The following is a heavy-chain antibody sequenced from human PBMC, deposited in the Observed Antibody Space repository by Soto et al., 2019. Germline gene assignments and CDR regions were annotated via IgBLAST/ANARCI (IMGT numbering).Heavy chain of an antibody. CDR1: GFTFSSYA. V-gene: IGHV3-23*01. CDR3: ATDLRSGSYFYFDY. Sequence: EVQLLESGGGLVQPGGSLRLSCAASGFTFSSYAMSWVRQAPGKGLEWVSAISGSGGSTYYADSVKGRFTISRDNSNNTLYLQMNSRRAEYTAVYYCATDLRSGSYFYFDYWGQGTLVTVSS. D-gene: IGHD1-26*01. J-gene: IGHJ4*02. CDR2: ISGSGGST.